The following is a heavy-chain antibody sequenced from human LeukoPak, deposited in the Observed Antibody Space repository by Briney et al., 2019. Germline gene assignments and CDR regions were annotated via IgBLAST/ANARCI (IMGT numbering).Heavy chain of an antibody. CDR1: GGSISSSSYY. J-gene: IGHJ4*02. D-gene: IGHD2-21*02. V-gene: IGHV4-39*01. CDR2: IYYSWTT. CDR3: ARQVTVGSFFDY. Sequence: SETLSLTCTFSGGSISSSSYYWGGIRQPPGKGLEWIGSIYYSWTTYYNPSPKSRVTISVDTSKNQFSLKLSSVTAADTAVYYCARQVTVGSFFDYWGQGTLVTVSS.